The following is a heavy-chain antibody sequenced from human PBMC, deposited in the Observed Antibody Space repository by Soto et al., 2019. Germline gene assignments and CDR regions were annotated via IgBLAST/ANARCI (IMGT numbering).Heavy chain of an antibody. CDR1: GYTFTSYG. CDR2: ISAYNGNT. Sequence: QVQLVQSGAEVKKPGASVKVSCKASGYTFTSYGISWVRQAPGQGLEWMGWISAYNGNTNYAQKPQGRVTRTTDTTTSTAYMELRSLRSDDTAVYYCARVSRADTRGLYYYYGMDVWGQGTTVTVSS. J-gene: IGHJ6*02. D-gene: IGHD3-16*01. CDR3: ARVSRADTRGLYYYYGMDV. V-gene: IGHV1-18*01.